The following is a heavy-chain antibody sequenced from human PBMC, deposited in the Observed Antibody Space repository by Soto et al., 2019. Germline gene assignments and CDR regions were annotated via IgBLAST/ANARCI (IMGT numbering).Heavy chain of an antibody. CDR3: ARDRRGSSWPRVDY. CDR2: VYRTGST. D-gene: IGHD6-13*01. J-gene: IGHJ4*02. Sequence: SETLSLTCAVSGGSIGTSNWWSWVRQPPGKGLEWIGEVYRTGSTNYNPSLKSRVTISIATSANKVSLEMTSVTAADTAVYYCARDRRGSSWPRVDYWGQGKLVTVSS. CDR1: GGSIGTSNW. V-gene: IGHV4-4*02.